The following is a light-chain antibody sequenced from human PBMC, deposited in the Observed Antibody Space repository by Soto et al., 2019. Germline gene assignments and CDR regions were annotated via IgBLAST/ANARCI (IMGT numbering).Light chain of an antibody. CDR1: QGVSSN. CDR2: GAS. Sequence: EIVMTQSPATLSVSPGERATLSCRASQGVSSNLAWYQQKPGKAPRLLIYGASTRLTGIPARFSGSGSGTAFTLNIISLQSEDFAIYYCHHYNNWPPWTFGQGTKVEIK. CDR3: HHYNNWPPWT. V-gene: IGKV3-15*01. J-gene: IGKJ1*01.